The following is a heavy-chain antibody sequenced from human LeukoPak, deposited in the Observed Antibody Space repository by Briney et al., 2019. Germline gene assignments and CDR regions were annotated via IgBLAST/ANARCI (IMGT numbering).Heavy chain of an antibody. V-gene: IGHV4-30-2*01. CDR1: GGSISSGSFY. Sequence: SETLSLTCTVSGGSISSGSFYWTWIRQPAGKGLEWIGYIYHSGSTYYNPSLKSRVTISVDRSKNQFSLKLSSVTAADTAVYYCCGSGWFAGPFGYWGQGALVTVSS. CDR2: IYHSGST. CDR3: CGSGWFAGPFGY. D-gene: IGHD6-19*01. J-gene: IGHJ4*02.